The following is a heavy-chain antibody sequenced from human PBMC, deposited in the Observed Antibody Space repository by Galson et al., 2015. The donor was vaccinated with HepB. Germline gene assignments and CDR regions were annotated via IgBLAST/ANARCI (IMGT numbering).Heavy chain of an antibody. J-gene: IGHJ4*02. V-gene: IGHV3-30*18. CDR1: GFTFSAAG. CDR3: AKEHTVAGSFDF. Sequence: SLRLSCAASGFTFSAAGMHWVRQAPGKGLEWVAIILYDGSYKYYADSVKGRFTISRANSKNTLYLQMNSLRPEDTAIYYCAKEHTVAGSFDFWEQGTLVTVSS. CDR2: ILYDGSYK. D-gene: IGHD2-2*02.